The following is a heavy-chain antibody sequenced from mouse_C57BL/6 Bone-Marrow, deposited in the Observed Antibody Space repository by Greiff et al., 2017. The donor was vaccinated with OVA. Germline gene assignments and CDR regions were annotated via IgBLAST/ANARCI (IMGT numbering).Heavy chain of an antibody. CDR2: ISDGGSYT. J-gene: IGHJ1*03. D-gene: IGHD1-1*01. Sequence: DVKLQESGGGLVKPGGSLKLSCAASGFTFSSYAMSWVRQTPEKRLEWVATISDGGSYTYYPDNVKGRFTISRDNAKNNLYLQMSHLKSEDTAMYYCARDGYYGSSPYWYFDVWGTGTTVTVSS. CDR3: ARDGYYGSSPYWYFDV. V-gene: IGHV5-4*01. CDR1: GFTFSSYA.